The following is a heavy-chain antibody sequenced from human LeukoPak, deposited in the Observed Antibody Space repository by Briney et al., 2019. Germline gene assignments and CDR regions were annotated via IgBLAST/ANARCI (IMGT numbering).Heavy chain of an antibody. J-gene: IGHJ2*01. D-gene: IGHD3-3*01. V-gene: IGHV3-30*03. CDR2: ISYDGSNK. CDR1: GFTFSSYG. CDR3: AREIAESGHWYFDL. Sequence: GGSLRLSCAASGFTFSSYGIHWVRQAPGKGLEWVAVISYDGSNKYYADSVKGRFTISRENANNSLYLQMNSLRAGDTAVYYCAREIAESGHWYFDLWGRGTLVTVSS.